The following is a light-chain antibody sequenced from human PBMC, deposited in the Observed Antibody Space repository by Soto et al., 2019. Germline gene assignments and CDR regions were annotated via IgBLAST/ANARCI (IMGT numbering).Light chain of an antibody. V-gene: IGKV1-33*01. Sequence: DIQMTQSPSSLSASVGDRVTITCQASQDISNSVNWYQQKPGKAPKLLIFDASTVETGVPSRFSGGGSGTYFTFTINSLQPEDIEAYYCQHYADLPLTFGGGTKVEIK. CDR1: QDISNS. CDR2: DAS. CDR3: QHYADLPLT. J-gene: IGKJ4*01.